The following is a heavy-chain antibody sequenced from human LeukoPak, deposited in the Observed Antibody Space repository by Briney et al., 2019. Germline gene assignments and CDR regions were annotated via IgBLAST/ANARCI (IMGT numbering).Heavy chain of an antibody. D-gene: IGHD3-3*01. Sequence: SETLSLTCTVSGDSFSSGLFYWGWIRQPPGKGLEWIGTVYYSGSTYYNPSLKSRVTISIGAPRSHFSLKLSSVTAADTAVYYCARESWSGYRYDNWGQGTLVTVSS. CDR3: ARESWSGYRYDN. CDR2: VYYSGST. J-gene: IGHJ4*02. CDR1: GDSFSSGLFY. V-gene: IGHV4-39*07.